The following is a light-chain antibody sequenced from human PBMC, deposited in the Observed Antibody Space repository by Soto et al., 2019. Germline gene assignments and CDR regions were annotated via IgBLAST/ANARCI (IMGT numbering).Light chain of an antibody. J-gene: IGLJ3*02. V-gene: IGLV2-14*01. CDR1: SSDIGAYNH. Sequence: QSALTQPASVSGSPGQSITISCTGTSSDIGAYNHVSWYQQHPGKAPKLTIYEVSNRPSGVSNRFSGSKSGNTASLAISGLQAEDEADYSCVSYTSEITWVFGGGTKLTVL. CDR2: EVS. CDR3: VSYTSEITWV.